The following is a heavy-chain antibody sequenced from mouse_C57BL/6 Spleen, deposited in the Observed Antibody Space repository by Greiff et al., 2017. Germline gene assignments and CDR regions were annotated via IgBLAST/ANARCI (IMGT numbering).Heavy chain of an antibody. CDR2: IDPENGDT. Sequence: EVQLQQSGAELVRPGASVKLSCTASGFNIKDDYMHWVKQRPEQGLEWIGWIDPENGDTEYASQFQGKATITADTSSNTAYLQLSRLTSEDTAVYYCTRNYYGSSYVNYWGQGTTLTVSS. CDR1: GFNIKDDY. D-gene: IGHD1-1*01. J-gene: IGHJ2*01. V-gene: IGHV14-4*01. CDR3: TRNYYGSSYVNY.